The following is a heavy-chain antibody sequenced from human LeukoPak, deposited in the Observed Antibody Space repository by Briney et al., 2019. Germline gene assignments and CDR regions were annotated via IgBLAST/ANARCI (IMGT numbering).Heavy chain of an antibody. CDR2: IWNDGSNK. J-gene: IGHJ4*02. Sequence: GGSLRLSCAASGFTFSINGLHWVGQAPGKGLEWVSVIWNDGSNKYYPASVKGRFTNSRDNLRNTLYLQMNSLRAEDTAVYYCARAVGPFDYWGQGTLVTVSS. CDR3: ARAVGPFDY. CDR1: GFTFSING. D-gene: IGHD2-15*01. V-gene: IGHV3-33*01.